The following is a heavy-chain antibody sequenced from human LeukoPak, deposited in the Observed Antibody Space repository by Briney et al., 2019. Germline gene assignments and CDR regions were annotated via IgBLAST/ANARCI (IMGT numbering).Heavy chain of an antibody. D-gene: IGHD1-26*01. CDR3: ARTDSGSAIGY. V-gene: IGHV4-59*01. CDR2: IYYSGST. J-gene: IGHJ4*02. CDR1: GGSISSYY. Sequence: SETLSLTCTVSGGSISSYYWSWIRQPPGKGLEWIGYIYYSGSTNYNPSLKSRVTISVNSSKNQFSLKLSSVTAADTAVYYCARTDSGSAIGYWGQGTLVTVSS.